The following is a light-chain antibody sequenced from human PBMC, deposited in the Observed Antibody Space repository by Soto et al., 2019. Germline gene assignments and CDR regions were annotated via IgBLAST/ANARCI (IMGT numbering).Light chain of an antibody. Sequence: DIQMTQSPSSPSASVGDRVTITCRASQTISGYLNWYQQKPGKAPEXLIYAASTLQSGVPSRFSGSGSGTDLTITISRLKPEDFETDYGQQRYSTLINFAQGTRLEIK. J-gene: IGKJ5*01. V-gene: IGKV1-39*01. CDR2: AAS. CDR1: QTISGY. CDR3: QQRYSTLIN.